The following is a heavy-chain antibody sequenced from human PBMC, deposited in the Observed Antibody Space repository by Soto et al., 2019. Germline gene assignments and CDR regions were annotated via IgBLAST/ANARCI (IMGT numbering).Heavy chain of an antibody. CDR3: AHFAGYSSSWQKGGFHY. V-gene: IGHV3-21*04. J-gene: IGHJ4*02. CDR2: ISSSSTYI. D-gene: IGHD6-13*01. CDR1: GFTFSTYS. Sequence: GGSLRLSCAASGFTFSTYSMNWVRQAPGKGLEWVSSISSSSTYIYYADSVKGRFTISRDNAKNSLYLQMNSLRAEDTAVYYCAHFAGYSSSWQKGGFHYWGQGTLVTVSS.